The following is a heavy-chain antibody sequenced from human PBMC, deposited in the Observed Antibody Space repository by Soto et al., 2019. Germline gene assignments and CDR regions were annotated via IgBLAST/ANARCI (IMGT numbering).Heavy chain of an antibody. V-gene: IGHV3-49*03. Sequence: GGSLRLSCATSGFRFGDYGMSWFRQAPGKGLEWVGFISTEPHGAATQYAASVKGRFTITRDDSKRIVDLQMSSLKTEDTAIYYCSRKVTLSGVVLPTHWFDSWGQGALVTVSS. CDR2: ISTEPHGAAT. CDR3: SRKVTLSGVVLPTHWFDS. CDR1: GFRFGDYG. J-gene: IGHJ5*01. D-gene: IGHD3-3*01.